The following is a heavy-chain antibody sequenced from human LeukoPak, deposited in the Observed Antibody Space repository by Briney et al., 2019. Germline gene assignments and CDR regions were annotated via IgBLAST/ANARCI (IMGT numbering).Heavy chain of an antibody. D-gene: IGHD3-16*01. V-gene: IGHV3-48*03. Sequence: PGGSLRLSCAASGFTFSSYEMNWVRQAPGKGLEWVSYISSSGSTIYYADSVKGRFTISRDNAKNSLYLQMNSLRAEDTAVYYCARLSPDGGCDYWGQGTLVTVSS. J-gene: IGHJ4*02. CDR3: ARLSPDGGCDY. CDR2: ISSSGSTI. CDR1: GFTFSSYE.